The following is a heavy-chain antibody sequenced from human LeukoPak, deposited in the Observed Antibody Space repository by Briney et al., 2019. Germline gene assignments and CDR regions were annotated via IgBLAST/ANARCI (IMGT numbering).Heavy chain of an antibody. CDR1: GGTFSRYA. J-gene: IGHJ4*02. CDR2: IIPIFGTE. D-gene: IGHD3-16*01. CDR3: ARSPGGDPRGRLDH. V-gene: IGHV1-69*13. Sequence: EASVKVSCRASGGTFSRYAISWVRQAPGQGLEWMGGIIPIFGTENYAQRFQGRVTITADESTSPAYMEMSSLRSEDPAVYYCARSPGGDPRGRLDHWGQGTLVTVSS.